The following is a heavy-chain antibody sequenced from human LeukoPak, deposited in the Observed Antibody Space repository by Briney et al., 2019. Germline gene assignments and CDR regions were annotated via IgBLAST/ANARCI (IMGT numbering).Heavy chain of an antibody. D-gene: IGHD2-15*01. Sequence: GGSLGLSCAASGFTFSSYSVNWVRQAPGKGLEWVSYISSSSSTIYYADSVKGRFTISRDNAKNSLYLQMNSLRAEDTAVYYCARVSQTPGGRGYFDYWGQGTLVTVSS. J-gene: IGHJ4*02. V-gene: IGHV3-48*01. CDR2: ISSSSSTI. CDR1: GFTFSSYS. CDR3: ARVSQTPGGRGYFDY.